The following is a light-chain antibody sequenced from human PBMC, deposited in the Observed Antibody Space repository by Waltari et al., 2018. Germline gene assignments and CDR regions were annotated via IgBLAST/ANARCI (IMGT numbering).Light chain of an antibody. CDR2: GAS. Sequence: EIVLTQSPGTLSLSPGERATLSCRASQSVTRTLAWYQQKPGQAPRLLIYGASNRATGIPDSFSGSWSGTDFSLTISRLEPEDFAVYYCQHYLRLPATFGQGTKVEIK. J-gene: IGKJ1*01. V-gene: IGKV3-20*01. CDR1: QSVTRT. CDR3: QHYLRLPAT.